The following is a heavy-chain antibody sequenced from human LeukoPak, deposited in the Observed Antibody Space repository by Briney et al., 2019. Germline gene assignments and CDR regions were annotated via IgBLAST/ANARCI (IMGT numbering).Heavy chain of an antibody. D-gene: IGHD3-10*01. CDR2: INSDGSST. CDR1: GFTFRSHW. CDR3: ARDRGGSAFDI. Sequence: PGGSLRPSCAPSGFTFRSHWMHWVRQAPGKGLVWVSRINSDGSSTSYADSVKGRFTISRDNAKNTLYLQMNSLRAEDTAVYHCARDRGGSAFDILGQGTMVTVSS. J-gene: IGHJ3*02. V-gene: IGHV3-74*01.